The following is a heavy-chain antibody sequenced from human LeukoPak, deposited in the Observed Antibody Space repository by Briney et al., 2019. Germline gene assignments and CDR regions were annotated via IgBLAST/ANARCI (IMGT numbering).Heavy chain of an antibody. J-gene: IGHJ4*02. V-gene: IGHV7-4-1*02. Sequence: ASVKVSCKASGYTFTSYAMNWVRQTPGQGLEWMGWINTNTGNPTYAQGFTGRFVFSLDTSVSTAYLQISSLKAEDTAVYYCARDSVDSGYDNFDYWGQGTLVTVSS. CDR1: GYTFTSYA. D-gene: IGHD5-12*01. CDR2: INTNTGNP. CDR3: ARDSVDSGYDNFDY.